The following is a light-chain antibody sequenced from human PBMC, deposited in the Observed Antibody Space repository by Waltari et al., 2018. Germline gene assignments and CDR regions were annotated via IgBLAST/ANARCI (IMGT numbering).Light chain of an antibody. CDR2: DTS. J-gene: IGKJ5*01. CDR1: QDISNY. CDR3: PQYENSPVT. Sequence: DIQVTQSPSSLSASVGDRVTITCQASQDISNYLNWYQQKPGKAPKLLIYDTSHLQTGVPSRFSGTGGGTDFTFTIRSLQPEDIATYYCPQYENSPVTFGQGTRLEIK. V-gene: IGKV1-33*01.